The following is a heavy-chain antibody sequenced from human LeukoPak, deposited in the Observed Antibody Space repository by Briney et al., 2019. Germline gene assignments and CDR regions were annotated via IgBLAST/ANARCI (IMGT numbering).Heavy chain of an antibody. J-gene: IGHJ4*02. CDR1: GYTFTGYY. V-gene: IGHV1-2*02. CDR3: ARIRFSGSYYYFDY. D-gene: IGHD1-26*01. CDR2: INPNSGGT. Sequence: VASVKVSCKASGYTFTGYYMHWVRQAPGQGLEWMGWINPNSGGTNYAQKFQGRVTMTRDTSISTAYMELSRLRSDDTAVYYCARIRFSGSYYYFDYWGQGTLVTVSS.